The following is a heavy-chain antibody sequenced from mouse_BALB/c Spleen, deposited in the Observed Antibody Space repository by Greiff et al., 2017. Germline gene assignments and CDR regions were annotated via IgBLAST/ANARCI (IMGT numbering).Heavy chain of an antibody. V-gene: IGHV2-2*02. CDR1: GFSLTSYG. CDR2: IWSGGST. D-gene: IGHD2-4*01. J-gene: IGHJ4*01. Sequence: QVQLKESGPGLVQPSQSLSITCTVSGFSLTSYGVHWVRQSPGKGLEWLGVIWSGGSTDYNAAFISRLSISKDNSKSQVFFKMNSLQANDTAIYYCASYDYDVRAMDYWGQGTSVTVSS. CDR3: ASYDYDVRAMDY.